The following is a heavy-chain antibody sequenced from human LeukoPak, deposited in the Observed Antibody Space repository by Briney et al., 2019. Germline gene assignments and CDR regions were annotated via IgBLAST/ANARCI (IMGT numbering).Heavy chain of an antibody. CDR1: GGSFSGYY. D-gene: IGHD3-9*01. V-gene: IGHV4-34*01. J-gene: IGHJ5*02. CDR2: INHSGST. CDR3: ARERRYYDSLTGYYEDWFDP. Sequence: SETLSLTCAVYGGSFSGYYWSWIRQPPGKGLEWIGEINHSGSTNYNPSLKSRVTISVDTSKNQFSLKLSSVTAADTAVYYCARERRYYDSLTGYYEDWFDPWGQGTLVTVSS.